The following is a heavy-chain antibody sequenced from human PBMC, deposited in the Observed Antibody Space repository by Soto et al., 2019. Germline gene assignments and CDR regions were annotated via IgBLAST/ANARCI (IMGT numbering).Heavy chain of an antibody. D-gene: IGHD3-22*01. J-gene: IGHJ4*02. CDR1: GFTFSSYA. CDR3: AKAMTSGYYLFDY. Sequence: EVQLLQSGGGLVQPGGSLRLSCAASGFTFSSYAMSWVRQAPGKGLEWVSTISGTGGSTYYPDAVKGRFTISRDNSKNTVYLQMNSLRAEDAAVYYCAKAMTSGYYLFDYWGQGTLVTVSS. V-gene: IGHV3-23*01. CDR2: ISGTGGST.